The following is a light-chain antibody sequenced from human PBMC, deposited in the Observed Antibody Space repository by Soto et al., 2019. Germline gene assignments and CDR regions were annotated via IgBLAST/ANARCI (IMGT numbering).Light chain of an antibody. CDR2: GAS. CDR3: QQYGSSPWT. J-gene: IGKJ1*01. CDR1: QSVSSNY. V-gene: IGKV3-20*01. Sequence: EIVLTQSPGTLSLSPGERATLSCRASQSVSSNYLAWYQQKPGLAPRPLIYGASSRATGSPDMFSDSGDGTDFTLTISRLESEDFAVYYCQQYGSSPWTVGQGTKVEIK.